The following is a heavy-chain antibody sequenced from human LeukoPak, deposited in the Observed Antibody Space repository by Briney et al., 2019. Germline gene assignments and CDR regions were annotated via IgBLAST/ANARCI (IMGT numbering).Heavy chain of an antibody. D-gene: IGHD5-24*01. CDR3: AREIDRDDYNRFFDY. V-gene: IGHV1-3*01. Sequence: APVKVSCKASGYSFSTYTMHWVRQAPGQRLEWMGWINAGNGNTKYSQNFQGRVTITRDTSANTAYMEMSSLRSEDTAVYYCAREIDRDDYNRFFDYWGQGTLVSVSS. J-gene: IGHJ4*02. CDR1: GYSFSTYT. CDR2: INAGNGNT.